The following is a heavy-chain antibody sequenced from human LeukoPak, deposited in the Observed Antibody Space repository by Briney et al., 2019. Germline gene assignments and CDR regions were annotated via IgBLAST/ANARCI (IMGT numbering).Heavy chain of an antibody. CDR1: GGSFSGYY. V-gene: IGHV4-59*08. J-gene: IGHJ4*02. D-gene: IGHD3-10*01. Sequence: SETLSLTCAVYGGSFSGYYWSWIRQPPGKGLEWIGYIYYSGSTNYNPSLKSRVTISVDTSKNQFSLKLSSVTAADTAVYYCARLPPSITMVRGVIARWYYFDYWGQGTLVTVSS. CDR2: IYYSGST. CDR3: ARLPPSITMVRGVIARWYYFDY.